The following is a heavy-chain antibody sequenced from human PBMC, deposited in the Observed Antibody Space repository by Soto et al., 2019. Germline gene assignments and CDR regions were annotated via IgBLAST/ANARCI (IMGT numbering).Heavy chain of an antibody. CDR2: IYYSWGT. CDR3: ARVVSDYAGYCRSTSCSTRFKNWFAP. V-gene: IGHV4-59*01. J-gene: IGHJ5*02. D-gene: IGHD2-2*02. Sequence: SETLSLTCTVCGGSISSYYWSWIRQPPGKGLEWIGNIYYSWGTNSNPSLKSRVTISVDTSKIQFSLKRSSVTAADTAVYYCARVVSDYAGYCRSTSCSTRFKNWFAPWGQGTLVTVSS. CDR1: GGSISSYY.